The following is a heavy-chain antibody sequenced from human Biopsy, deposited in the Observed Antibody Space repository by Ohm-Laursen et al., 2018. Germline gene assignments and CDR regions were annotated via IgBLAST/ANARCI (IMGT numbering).Heavy chain of an antibody. D-gene: IGHD1-26*01. CDR3: VRARGSGRLRYHFDY. CDR2: IKQDGNEK. V-gene: IGHV3-7*01. Sequence: SLTLSCAASGFTFSDYWMGWVRQAPGKGLGWVANIKQDGNEKYYVDSVMGRFTISRDNGKNSLYLQMNSLRAEDTAVYYCVRARGSGRLRYHFDYWGQGTLVTVSS. J-gene: IGHJ4*02. CDR1: GFTFSDYW.